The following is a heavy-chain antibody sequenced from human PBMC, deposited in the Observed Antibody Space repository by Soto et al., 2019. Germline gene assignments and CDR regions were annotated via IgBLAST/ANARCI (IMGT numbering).Heavy chain of an antibody. CDR3: ARDVGYYYDSSGLDWYFDL. D-gene: IGHD3-22*01. Sequence: QVQLVQSGAEVKKPGASVKVSCKASGYTFTSYGISWVRQAPGQGLEWMGWISAYNGNTNYAQKLQGRVTMTTDTSTSTAYMELRSLRSDDTAVYYCARDVGYYYDSSGLDWYFDLWGRGTLVTVSS. CDR1: GYTFTSYG. CDR2: ISAYNGNT. J-gene: IGHJ2*01. V-gene: IGHV1-18*01.